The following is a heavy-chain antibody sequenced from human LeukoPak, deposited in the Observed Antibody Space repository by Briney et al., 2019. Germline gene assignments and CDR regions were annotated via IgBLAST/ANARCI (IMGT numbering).Heavy chain of an antibody. Sequence: GGCLRLSRAVSRLTFTSYPMSWVRQAPGKGREWVSGISNSKGISDYYADSVKGRFTISRDNSKNTMYLQMNSLRAEDTAVYYCVKRRDGYPIRGTFDSWGQGALVTVSS. CDR2: ISNSKGISD. CDR1: RLTFTSYP. D-gene: IGHD5-24*01. J-gene: IGHJ4*02. V-gene: IGHV3-23*01. CDR3: VKRRDGYPIRGTFDS.